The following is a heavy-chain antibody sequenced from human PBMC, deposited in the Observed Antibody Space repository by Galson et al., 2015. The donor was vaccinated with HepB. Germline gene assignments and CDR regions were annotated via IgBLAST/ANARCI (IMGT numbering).Heavy chain of an antibody. CDR2: IKSKPYGGTT. Sequence: SLRLSCAASGFTFSNAWMIWVRQAPGKGLEWVGRIKSKPYGGTTEYAASVKGRFTISRDESKSFAYLQMNSLKTEDTAVYYCTRVPTMVRGVPDYYYYYGMDVWGHGTTVTVSS. V-gene: IGHV3-15*01. CDR3: TRVPTMVRGVPDYYYYYGMDV. J-gene: IGHJ6*02. D-gene: IGHD3-10*01. CDR1: GFTFSNAW.